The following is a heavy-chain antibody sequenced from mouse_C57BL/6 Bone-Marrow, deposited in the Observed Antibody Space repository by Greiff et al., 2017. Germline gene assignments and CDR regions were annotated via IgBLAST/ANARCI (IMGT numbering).Heavy chain of an antibody. V-gene: IGHV1-72*01. CDR2: IDPNSGGT. CDR1: GYTFTSYW. D-gene: IGHD1-1*01. Sequence: VQLQQPGAELVKPGASVKLSCKASGYTFTSYWMHWVKQRPGRGLEWIGRIDPNSGGTKYNEKFKSKATLTVDKPSSTAYMQLSSLTSEVSAVYYCARSGADYYGSSLYYAMDYWGQGTSVTVSS. CDR3: ARSGADYYGSSLYYAMDY. J-gene: IGHJ4*01.